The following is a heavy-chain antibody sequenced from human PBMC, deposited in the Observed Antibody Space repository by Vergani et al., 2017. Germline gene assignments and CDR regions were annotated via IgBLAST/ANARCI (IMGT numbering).Heavy chain of an antibody. V-gene: IGHV4-61*01. Sequence: QVQLQESGPGLVKPSETLSLTCTVSGGSVSSGSYYWSWIRQPPGKGLEWIGYIYYSGSTNYNPSLKSRVTISVDTSKNQFSLKLSSVTAADTAVYYCAREDTTAMGFYYFDYWGQGTLVTVSS. CDR3: AREDTTAMGFYYFDY. J-gene: IGHJ4*02. CDR2: IYYSGST. CDR1: GGSVSSGSYY. D-gene: IGHD5-18*01.